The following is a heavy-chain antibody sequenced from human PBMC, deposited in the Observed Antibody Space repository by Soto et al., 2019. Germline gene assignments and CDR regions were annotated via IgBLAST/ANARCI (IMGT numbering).Heavy chain of an antibody. Sequence: PGGSLRLSCAASGFTFSNYAMSWVRQAPGKGLEWVSGLDGNGYTRYYADTVKGRFTISRDNSKNTLYLQMNSLSAEDTAVYYCAYSPYSSSWYYFDSWGQGTLVTVSS. V-gene: IGHV3-23*01. CDR1: GFTFSNYA. CDR3: AYSPYSSSWYYFDS. J-gene: IGHJ4*02. D-gene: IGHD6-13*01. CDR2: LDGNGYTR.